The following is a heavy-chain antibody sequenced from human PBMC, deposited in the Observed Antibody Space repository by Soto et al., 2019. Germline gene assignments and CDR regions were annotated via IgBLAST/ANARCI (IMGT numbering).Heavy chain of an antibody. J-gene: IGHJ5*01. D-gene: IGHD2-2*01. V-gene: IGHV3-48*03. CDR3: AKGKISTTTYTSFDS. CDR1: GFTFSSYE. CDR2: ISSSGSTI. Sequence: GESLKISCAASGFTFSSYEMSWVRQAPGKGLEWVSYISSSGSTIYYADSVKGRFTISRDNAKNSLYLQMNSLRAEDTAVYDCAKGKISTTTYTSFDSWGQGTLVTVSS.